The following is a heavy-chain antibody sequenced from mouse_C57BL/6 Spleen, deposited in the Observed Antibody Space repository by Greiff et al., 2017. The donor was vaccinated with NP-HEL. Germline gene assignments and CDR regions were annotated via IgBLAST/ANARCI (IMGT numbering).Heavy chain of an antibody. CDR2: IYPGDGDT. J-gene: IGHJ4*01. Sequence: QVQLQQSGAELVKPGASVKISCKASGYAFSSYWMNWVKQRPGKGLEWIGQIYPGDGDTNYNGKFKGKATLTADKSSSTAYMQLSSLTSEDSAVYFCAREAYYSNYEDAMDYWGQGTSVTVSS. CDR3: AREAYYSNYEDAMDY. D-gene: IGHD2-5*01. CDR1: GYAFSSYW. V-gene: IGHV1-80*01.